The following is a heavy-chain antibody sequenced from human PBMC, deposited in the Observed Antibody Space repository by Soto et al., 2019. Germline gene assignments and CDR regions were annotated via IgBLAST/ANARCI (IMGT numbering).Heavy chain of an antibody. J-gene: IGHJ5*02. CDR1: GYTFIYHT. CDR2: INAGSGNT. Sequence: ASVKVSCKASGYTFIYHTIHWVRQAPGQSLEWMGGINAGSGNTKYSDILQGRVTITRDTSATTAYMELSTLRSEDTAVYYCARGHSRSGNWFDPWGQGTLVTVSS. V-gene: IGHV1-3*01. D-gene: IGHD6-6*01. CDR3: ARGHSRSGNWFDP.